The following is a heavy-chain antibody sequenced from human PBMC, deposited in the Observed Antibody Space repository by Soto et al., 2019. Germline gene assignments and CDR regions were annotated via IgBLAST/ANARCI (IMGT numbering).Heavy chain of an antibody. CDR2: ISGSGGST. CDR3: AKDRTPFGSGGPFDP. J-gene: IGHJ5*02. Sequence: PGGSLRLSCAASGFTFSSYAMSLVRQAPGKGLEWVSAISGSGGSTYYADSVKGRFTISRDNSKNTLYLQMNSLRAEDTAVYYCAKDRTPFGSGGPFDPWGQGTLVTVSS. D-gene: IGHD3-16*01. V-gene: IGHV3-23*01. CDR1: GFTFSSYA.